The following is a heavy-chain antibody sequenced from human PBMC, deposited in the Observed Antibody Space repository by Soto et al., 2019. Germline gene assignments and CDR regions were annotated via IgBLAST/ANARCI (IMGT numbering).Heavy chain of an antibody. CDR1: GGSVSSGNYF. CDR3: ARRLIDSWNQGHAFDF. D-gene: IGHD1-20*01. CDR2: IYYNGDT. Sequence: QLQLQESGPGLVKPAETLSLKCAVSGGSVSSGNYFWGWIRQPPGKGLEWIGNIYYNGDTYYSPPLKSRVTMSVDTAQNQFSMRLTSVTAADTAVYYCARRLIDSWNQGHAFDFWGQGTLVTVSS. V-gene: IGHV4-39*01. J-gene: IGHJ3*01.